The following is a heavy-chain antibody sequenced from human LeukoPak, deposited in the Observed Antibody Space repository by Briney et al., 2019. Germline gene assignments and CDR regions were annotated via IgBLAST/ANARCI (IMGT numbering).Heavy chain of an antibody. CDR1: GGSISSYY. D-gene: IGHD6-13*01. J-gene: IGHJ4*02. CDR2: IYYSGST. Sequence: SETLSLTCTVSGGSISSYYWSWIRQPPGKGLEWIGYIYYSGSTNYNPSLKSRVTISVDTSKNQLPLKLSSVTAADTAVYYCARGAAAGTWRFDYWGQGTLVTVSS. V-gene: IGHV4-59*08. CDR3: ARGAAAGTWRFDY.